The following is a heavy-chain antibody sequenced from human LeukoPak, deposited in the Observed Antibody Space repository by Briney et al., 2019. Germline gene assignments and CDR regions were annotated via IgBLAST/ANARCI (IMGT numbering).Heavy chain of an antibody. CDR3: AREWGFGELLRAFDI. V-gene: IGHV1-46*01. Sequence: ASVKVSCKVSGYTLTELSMHWVRQAPGKGLEWMGIINPSGGSTSYAQKFQGRVTMTRDTSTSTVYMELSSLRSEDTAVYYCAREWGFGELLRAFDIWGQGTMVTVSS. CDR2: INPSGGST. CDR1: GYTLTELS. J-gene: IGHJ3*02. D-gene: IGHD3-10*01.